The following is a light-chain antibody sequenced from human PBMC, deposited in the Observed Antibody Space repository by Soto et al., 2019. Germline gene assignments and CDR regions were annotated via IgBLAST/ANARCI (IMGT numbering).Light chain of an antibody. Sequence: QPVLTQPPSASGTPGQRVTISCSGSSSNIGTNTVNWYQHLPGTAPKLLIYSNNQRPSGVPDRFSGSKSGTSASLAISGLQSEDEADYYCAAWDDSLSGVVFGGGTKLTVL. CDR3: AAWDDSLSGVV. CDR2: SNN. CDR1: SSNIGTNT. J-gene: IGLJ2*01. V-gene: IGLV1-44*01.